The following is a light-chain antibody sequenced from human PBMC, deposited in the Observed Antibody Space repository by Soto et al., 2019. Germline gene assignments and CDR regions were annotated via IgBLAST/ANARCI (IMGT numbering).Light chain of an antibody. CDR2: GAS. CDR1: QSVSSSY. V-gene: IGKV3-20*01. J-gene: IGKJ2*01. CDR3: QQYGNSPPHT. Sequence: EIVLTQSPCTLSLSPGERATLSCRASQSVSSSYFAWYQQKPGQAPRLLIYGASSRATGIPDRFSGSGSGTEFTLTISRLEPEDVAVYYCQQYGNSPPHTFGQGTKLEIK.